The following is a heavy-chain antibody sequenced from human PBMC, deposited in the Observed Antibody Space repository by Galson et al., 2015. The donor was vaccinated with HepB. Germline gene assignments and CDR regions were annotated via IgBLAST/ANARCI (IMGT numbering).Heavy chain of an antibody. CDR1: GFTFSSHG. CDR2: ISYDGSNK. Sequence: SLRLSCAASGFTFSSHGMHWVRQAPGKGLEWVTVISYDGSNKYYADSVKGRFTISRDNSKNTLYLQMNSLRLEDTAVYYCAKDAGGWWLLSSTMDVWGQGTTVTVSS. D-gene: IGHD2-21*02. J-gene: IGHJ6*02. V-gene: IGHV3-30*18. CDR3: AKDAGGWWLLSSTMDV.